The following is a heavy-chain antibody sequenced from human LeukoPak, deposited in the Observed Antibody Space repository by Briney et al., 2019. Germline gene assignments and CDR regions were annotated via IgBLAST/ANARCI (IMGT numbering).Heavy chain of an antibody. Sequence: GGSLRLSCAASGFTFSSYAMSWVRQGPGKGLAYVSGIRGDGRFTSYADSVKGRFTISRGNAKNTLYLQMNSLRDEDTAVYYCVREGLECSGSSCQRAAFDYWGQGTLVTVSS. CDR3: VREGLECSGSSCQRAAFDY. CDR1: GFTFSSYA. D-gene: IGHD2-2*01. V-gene: IGHV3-74*01. CDR2: IRGDGRFT. J-gene: IGHJ4*02.